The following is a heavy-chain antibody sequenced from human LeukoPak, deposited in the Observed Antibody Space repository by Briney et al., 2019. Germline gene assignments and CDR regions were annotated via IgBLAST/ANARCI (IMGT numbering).Heavy chain of an antibody. CDR3: GRLQSGSMTFDI. V-gene: IGHV1-46*01. CDR2: INPSGGTT. J-gene: IGHJ3*02. D-gene: IGHD1-26*01. CDR1: RYTFSPYY. Sequence: APVRVSSKASRYTFSPYYMHRVRQAPGQQLEGMGIINPSGGTTNYAQQFQGRVTMTRDTSTSTVYMDLSSLRSEDTAMYYCGRLQSGSMTFDIWGQGTMVTVSS.